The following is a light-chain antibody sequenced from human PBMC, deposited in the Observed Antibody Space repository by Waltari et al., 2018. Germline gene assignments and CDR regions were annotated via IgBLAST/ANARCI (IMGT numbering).Light chain of an antibody. CDR3: QESYSNTRT. Sequence: DIQMTPSPSSLSASVGDRLPITCRASQSISSYLNWYQQKPGKAPKLLIYATSTLQSGVPSRFSGSGSGRAFTLIISSLQPEDFASYYCQESYSNTRTFGQGTKVEIK. CDR1: QSISSY. V-gene: IGKV1-39*01. J-gene: IGKJ1*01. CDR2: ATS.